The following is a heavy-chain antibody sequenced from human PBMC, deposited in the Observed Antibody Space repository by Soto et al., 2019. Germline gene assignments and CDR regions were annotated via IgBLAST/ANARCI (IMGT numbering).Heavy chain of an antibody. V-gene: IGHV4-31*03. J-gene: IGHJ4*02. Sequence: TLSLGRPVYGPSFGSGSYHWFWLRAHPGKGLEWIGYTYTRRTPYYTPSLRSRVTISGDKSKNQFSRKLNPVTAADTAGYCLARCHTRAYSIDFGGKGILVTVPQ. D-gene: IGHD2-15*01. CDR2: TYTRRTP. CDR1: GPSFGSGSYH. CDR3: ARCHTRAYSIDF.